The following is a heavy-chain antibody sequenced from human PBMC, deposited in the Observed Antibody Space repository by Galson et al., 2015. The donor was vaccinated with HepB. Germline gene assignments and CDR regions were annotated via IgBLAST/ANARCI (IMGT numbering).Heavy chain of an antibody. CDR1: GFTFSSYA. V-gene: IGHV3-33*01. Sequence: SLRLSCAASGFTFSSYAINWVRQAPGKGLEWVAFIGYDGNNEYYAHSVKGRFAISRDSSQNTVTLQMNNLRPADTAVYYCARWWAGYGWLRAFDEWGPGTMVTVSS. D-gene: IGHD5-12*01. J-gene: IGHJ3*01. CDR3: ARWWAGYGWLRAFDE. CDR2: IGYDGNNE.